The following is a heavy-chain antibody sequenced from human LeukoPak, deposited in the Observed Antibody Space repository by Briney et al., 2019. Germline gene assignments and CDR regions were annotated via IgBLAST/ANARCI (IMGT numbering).Heavy chain of an antibody. J-gene: IGHJ4*02. CDR2: IYSGGPT. V-gene: IGHV3-66*01. D-gene: IGHD5-18*01. CDR3: ARIHTYGSPIDY. Sequence: GGSLRPSCAASGFSVSSSYMNWVREAPGKGLEWVSVIYSGGPTYYADSVKGRFTITRDNSKNTLYLQMDSLRAEDTAIYYCARIHTYGSPIDYWGQGTLVTVSS. CDR1: GFSVSSSY.